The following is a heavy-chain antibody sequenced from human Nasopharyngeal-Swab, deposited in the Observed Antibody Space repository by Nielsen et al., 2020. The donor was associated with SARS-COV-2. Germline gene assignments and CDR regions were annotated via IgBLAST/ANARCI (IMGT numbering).Heavy chain of an antibody. Sequence: GESLKISCVASGYSFRTYGMSWVRQAPGKGLGWVAAIVGSGDISGSGGNTYYADSVKGRFTISRDNSKNTLSLQMNSLRAEDTAFYYCTKGRADYSNPSFDNWGQGTLVTVS. CDR1: GYSFRTYG. J-gene: IGHJ4*02. CDR2: IVGSGDISGSGGNT. CDR3: TKGRADYSNPSFDN. V-gene: IGHV3-23*01. D-gene: IGHD4-11*01.